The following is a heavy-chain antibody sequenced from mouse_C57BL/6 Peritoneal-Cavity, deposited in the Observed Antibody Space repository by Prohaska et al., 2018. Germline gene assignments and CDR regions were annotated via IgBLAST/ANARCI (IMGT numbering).Heavy chain of an antibody. CDR3: MRYGSYWYFDV. CDR1: GFTFSGFW. J-gene: IGHJ1*03. V-gene: IGHV11-2*01. Sequence: EVQLLETGGGLVQPGGSRGLSCEGSGFTFSGFWMSWVRQTPGKTLEWIGDINSDGMAINYAPAIKDRFTILRDNDKSTLYLQMSNVRSEDTATYFCMRYGSYWYFDVWGTGTTVTVSS. D-gene: IGHD1-1*01. CDR2: INSDGMAI.